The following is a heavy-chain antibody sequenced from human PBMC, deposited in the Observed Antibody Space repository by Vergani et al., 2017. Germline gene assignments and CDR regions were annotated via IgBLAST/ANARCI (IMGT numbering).Heavy chain of an antibody. CDR1: GFTVSSNY. Sequence: EVQLVETGGGLIQPGGSLRLSCAASGFTVSSNYMSWVRQAPGKGLEWVSVIYSGGSTYYADSVKGRFTISRDNSKNTLYLQMNSLRAEDTAVYYCARDTSSYGSDAFDIGGQGTMVTVSS. CDR3: ARDTSSYGSDAFDI. CDR2: IYSGGST. V-gene: IGHV3-53*02. D-gene: IGHD4-17*01. J-gene: IGHJ3*02.